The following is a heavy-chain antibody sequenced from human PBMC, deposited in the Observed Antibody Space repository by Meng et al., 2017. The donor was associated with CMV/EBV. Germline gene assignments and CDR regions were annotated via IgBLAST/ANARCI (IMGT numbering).Heavy chain of an antibody. D-gene: IGHD1-26*01. J-gene: IGHJ5*02. CDR1: GDTFSSYA. V-gene: IGHV1-2*02. CDR2: INPNSGGT. CDR3: ARERGVRIVGATTDWFDP. Sequence: ASVHVSCQDSGDTFSSYAISWVRQAPRQGLEWMGGINPNSGGTNYAQTFQRRVTMTRDTSISTAYMELSRLRSDNTAVYYCARERGVRIVGATTDWFDPLGQGTLVTVSS.